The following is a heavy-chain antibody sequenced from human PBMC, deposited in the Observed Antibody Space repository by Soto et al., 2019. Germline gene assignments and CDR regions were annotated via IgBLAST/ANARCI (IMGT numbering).Heavy chain of an antibody. Sequence: SETLSLTXTVSGGSISSYYWSWIRQPPGKGLEWIGYIYYSGSTNYNPSLKSRVTISVDTSKNQFSLKLSSVTAADTAVYYCARVLSVYYDSSGYYDDAFDIWGQGTMVTVSS. CDR3: ARVLSVYYDSSGYYDDAFDI. V-gene: IGHV4-59*01. J-gene: IGHJ3*02. CDR2: IYYSGST. D-gene: IGHD3-22*01. CDR1: GGSISSYY.